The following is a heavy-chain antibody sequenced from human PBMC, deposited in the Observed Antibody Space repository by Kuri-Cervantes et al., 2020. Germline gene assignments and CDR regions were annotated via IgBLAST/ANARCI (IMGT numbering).Heavy chain of an antibody. CDR1: GFTFSDYG. D-gene: IGHD3-22*01. CDR2: IRYDGSNK. CDR3: ARRITMIVVARNWFDP. Sequence: GESLKISCAASGFTFSDYGMHWVRQAPGKGLEWVAFIRYDGSNKYYVDSVKGRFTISRDNAKNSLYLQMNSLRAEDTAVYYCARRITMIVVARNWFDPWGQGTLVTVSS. V-gene: IGHV3-30*02. J-gene: IGHJ5*02.